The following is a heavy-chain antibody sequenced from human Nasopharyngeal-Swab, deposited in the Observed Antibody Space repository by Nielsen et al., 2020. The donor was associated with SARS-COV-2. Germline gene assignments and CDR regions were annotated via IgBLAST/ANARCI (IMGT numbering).Heavy chain of an antibody. J-gene: IGHJ6*02. V-gene: IGHV3-33*01. CDR2: TWYDGSNK. D-gene: IGHD2-8*01. CDR1: GFTFSSYG. Sequence: GESLKISCAASGFTFSSYGMHWVRQAPGKGLEWVAVTWYDGSNKYYADSVKGRFTISRDNSKNTLYLQMNSLRAEDTAVYYCARDQGIVLMVYAGGMDVWGQGTTVTVSS. CDR3: ARDQGIVLMVYAGGMDV.